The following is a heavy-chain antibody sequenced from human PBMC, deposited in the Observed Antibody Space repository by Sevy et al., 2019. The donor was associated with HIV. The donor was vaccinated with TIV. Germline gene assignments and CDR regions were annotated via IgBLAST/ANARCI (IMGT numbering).Heavy chain of an antibody. CDR3: AKDFDWPSGY. D-gene: IGHD3-9*01. CDR1: GFTFSSYW. CDR2: IDPDGSRT. J-gene: IGHJ4*02. V-gene: IGHV3-74*01. Sequence: GGSLRLSCEASGFTFSSYWMHWVRQVPGKGLVWVSRIDPDGSRTSYVDSVKGRFTKSRDNAKNTLYLQLNSLGGEDTAVYYCAKDFDWPSGYWGQGTLVTVSS.